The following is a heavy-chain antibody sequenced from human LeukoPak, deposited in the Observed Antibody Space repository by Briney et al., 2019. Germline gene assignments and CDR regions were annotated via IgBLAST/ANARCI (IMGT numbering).Heavy chain of an antibody. J-gene: IGHJ4*01. CDR1: GVSISSSYYY. D-gene: IGHD1-26*01. V-gene: IGHV4-39*01. Sequence: SETLSLTWIVSGVSISSSYYYWGWIRQPAGKGQEWIGSIYYSGSTYYNSSLKSRVTISIDTSKNQVSLNLTSMTAADTAVYYCAKSGGYGLIDYWGQGTLVAVSS. CDR3: AKSGGYGLIDY. CDR2: IYYSGST.